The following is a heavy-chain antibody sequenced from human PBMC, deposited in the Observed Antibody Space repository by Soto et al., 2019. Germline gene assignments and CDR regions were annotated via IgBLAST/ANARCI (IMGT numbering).Heavy chain of an antibody. CDR1: GGSISSGDYF. V-gene: IGHV4-30-4*01. CDR3: ARVKEWLGGYGMDV. J-gene: IGHJ6*02. Sequence: SETLSLTCTVSGGSISSGDYFWNWIRQPPGKGLEWIGSIYYSGSTFYNPSLKGRVTMSVDTSKNQFSLNLSAVTAADTAVYYCARVKEWLGGYGMDVWGQGTTVTVSS. D-gene: IGHD3-3*01. CDR2: IYYSGST.